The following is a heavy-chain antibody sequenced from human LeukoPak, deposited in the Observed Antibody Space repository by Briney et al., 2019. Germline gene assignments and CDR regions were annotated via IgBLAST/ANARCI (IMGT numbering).Heavy chain of an antibody. CDR2: INPSGGST. D-gene: IGHD3-22*01. V-gene: IGHV1-46*01. CDR3: ARDEYYYDSSGYYVAFDI. J-gene: IGHJ3*02. CDR1: GYTFTSYY. Sequence: ASVKVSCKASGYTFTSYYMHWVRQAPGQGLEWMGIINPSGGSTSYAQKFQGRVTMTRDTSTSTVYMELSSLRSEDTAVYYCARDEYYYDSSGYYVAFDIWGQGTMVTVSS.